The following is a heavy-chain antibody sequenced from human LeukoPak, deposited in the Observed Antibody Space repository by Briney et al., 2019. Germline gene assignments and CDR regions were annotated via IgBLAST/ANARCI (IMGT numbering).Heavy chain of an antibody. CDR1: GYTFTSYY. CDR3: ARGRLAVAGTGDY. CDR2: INAGNGNT. V-gene: IGHV1-3*01. Sequence: GASVKVSCKASGYTFTSYYMHWVRQAPGQRLEWMGWINAGNGNTKYSQKFQGRVTITRDTSASTAYMELSSLRSEDTAVYYCARGRLAVAGTGDYWGQGTLVTVSS. J-gene: IGHJ4*02. D-gene: IGHD6-19*01.